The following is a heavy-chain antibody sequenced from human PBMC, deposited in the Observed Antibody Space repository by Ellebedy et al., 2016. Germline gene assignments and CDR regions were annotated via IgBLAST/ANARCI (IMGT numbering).Heavy chain of an antibody. J-gene: IGHJ4*02. CDR2: ISYDGSNK. V-gene: IGHV3-30*18. CDR1: GFTFSSYG. D-gene: IGHD5-18*01. CDR3: AKDNHRGYSYGPDY. Sequence: GESLKISXAASGFTFSSYGMHWVRQAPGKGLEWVAVISYDGSNKYYADSVKGRFTISRDNSKNTLYLQMNSLRAEDTAVYYCAKDNHRGYSYGPDYWGQGTLVTVSS.